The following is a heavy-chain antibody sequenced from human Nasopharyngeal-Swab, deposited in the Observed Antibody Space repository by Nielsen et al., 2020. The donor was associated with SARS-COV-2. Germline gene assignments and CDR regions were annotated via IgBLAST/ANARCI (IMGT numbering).Heavy chain of an antibody. CDR3: ARWSSWYNWLDP. V-gene: IGHV4-39*01. D-gene: IGHD6-13*01. CDR2: IYYSGTT. CDR1: GSSISTGRYS. Sequence: SETLSLTFAVSGSSISTGRYSWYWIRQPPGRGLEWIGSIYYSGTTYYNPSLKSRVTISVDTSKNQFSLKLNSATAADTAVYYCARWSSWYNWLDPWGQGTQVIVSS. J-gene: IGHJ5*02.